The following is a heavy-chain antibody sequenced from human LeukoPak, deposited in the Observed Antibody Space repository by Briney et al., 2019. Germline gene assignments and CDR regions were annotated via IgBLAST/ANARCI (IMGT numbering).Heavy chain of an antibody. CDR1: GFTFSSYA. CDR2: ISYDGSNK. Sequence: GGSPRLSCAASGFTFSSYAMHWVRQAPGKGLEWMAVISYDGSNKYYADSVKGRFTISRDNSKNTLYLQMNSLRAEDTAVYYCARGPKSGVVVVITGHNGDFDYWGQGTLVTVSS. V-gene: IGHV3-30-3*01. CDR3: ARGPKSGVVVVITGHNGDFDY. J-gene: IGHJ4*02. D-gene: IGHD3-22*01.